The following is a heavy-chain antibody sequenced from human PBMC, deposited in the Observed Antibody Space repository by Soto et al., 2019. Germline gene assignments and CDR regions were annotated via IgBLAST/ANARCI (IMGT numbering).Heavy chain of an antibody. CDR1: GYSFAGYW. CDR2: IDPSDSQT. J-gene: IGHJ1*01. V-gene: IGHV5-10-1*01. CDR3: ARQIYDSDTGPNFQYSIDS. Sequence: PGESLKSSCKGSGYSFAGYWITWVRQKPGKGLEWMGRIDPSDSQTYYSPSFRGHVTISVTKSITTVFLQWSSLRASDTAMYYCARQIYDSDTGPNFQYSIDSWGQGTQVTVSS. D-gene: IGHD3-22*01.